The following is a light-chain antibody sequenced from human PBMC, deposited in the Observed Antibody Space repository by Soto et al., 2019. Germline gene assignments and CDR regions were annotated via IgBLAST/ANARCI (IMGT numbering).Light chain of an antibody. CDR1: QSISNC. CDR2: DAS. CDR3: QQYNSYSPYT. J-gene: IGKJ2*01. Sequence: DIQVTQSPSTLSASVGDRVNITCRASQSISNCLAWYQQKPGKAPKLLIYDASSLERGVPSRFSGSGSGTEFTTTISSLQPDDFAAYYYQQYNSYSPYTFGQGTKLEIK. V-gene: IGKV1-5*01.